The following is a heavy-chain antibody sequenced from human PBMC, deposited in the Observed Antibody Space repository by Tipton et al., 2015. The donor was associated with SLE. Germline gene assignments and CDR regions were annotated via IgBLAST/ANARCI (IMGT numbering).Heavy chain of an antibody. Sequence: GLVKPSETLSLTCTVSGGSISSHYWSWIRQPAGKGLEWIGRIYYSGSTYHNPSLQSRVTISLDTSKNRFSLNLTSVTAADTAVYFCARIDVVVGPAAPAAEYFHHWGQGTLVTVSS. J-gene: IGHJ1*01. CDR2: IYYSGST. CDR1: GGSISSHY. CDR3: ARIDVVVGPAAPAAEYFHH. D-gene: IGHD2-2*01. V-gene: IGHV4-59*06.